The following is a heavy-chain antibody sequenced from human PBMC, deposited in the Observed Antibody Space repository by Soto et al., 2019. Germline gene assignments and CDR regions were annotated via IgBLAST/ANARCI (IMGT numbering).Heavy chain of an antibody. CDR1: GYTFTGYY. CDR3: ARGLELVVGANY. J-gene: IGHJ4*02. D-gene: IGHD1-26*01. Sequence: QVQLVQSGAEVKKPGASVKVSCKASGYTFTGYYMHWVRQAPGQGLEWMGWINPNNGGTNYAQKFQGRVTMTRDTSINTAYMELSSLRSDDTAVYYCARGLELVVGANYWGQGTLVTVSS. CDR2: INPNNGGT. V-gene: IGHV1-2*02.